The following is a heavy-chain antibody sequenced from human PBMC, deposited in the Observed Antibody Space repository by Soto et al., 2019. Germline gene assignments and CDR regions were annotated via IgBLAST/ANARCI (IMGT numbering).Heavy chain of an antibody. CDR2: INHSGST. Sequence: QVQLQQWGAGLLKPSETLSLTCAVYGGSFSGYYWSWIRQPPGKGLEWIGEINHSGSTNYNPSLKGRVTISVDTSKNQFSLKLSSVTAADTAVYYCARGPGFSLLWFGELPPTYYYGMDVWGQGTTVTVSS. D-gene: IGHD3-10*01. CDR1: GGSFSGYY. V-gene: IGHV4-34*01. J-gene: IGHJ6*02. CDR3: ARGPGFSLLWFGELPPTYYYGMDV.